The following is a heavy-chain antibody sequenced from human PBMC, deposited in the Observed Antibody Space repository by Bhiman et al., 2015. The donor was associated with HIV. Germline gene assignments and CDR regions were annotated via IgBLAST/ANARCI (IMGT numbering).Heavy chain of an antibody. CDR2: LSFDGDET. V-gene: IGHV3-30*04. D-gene: IGHD7-27*01. J-gene: IGHJ6*03. CDR3: AKAYKGAGEFYYMDV. Sequence: VQLVESGGGVVQPGKSLRLSCAASGITFFNSALHWLRQAPGRGLEWVATLSFDGDETFYADSVKGRFTISRDNSKNSLYLQMNSLRAEDTAFYYCAKAYKGAGEFYYMDVWGKGTTVTVSS. CDR1: GITFFNSA.